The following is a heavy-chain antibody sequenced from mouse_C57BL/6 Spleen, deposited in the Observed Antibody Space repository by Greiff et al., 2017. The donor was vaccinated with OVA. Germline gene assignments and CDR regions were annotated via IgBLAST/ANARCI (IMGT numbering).Heavy chain of an antibody. CDR1: GYTFTDYN. Sequence: VQLKESGPELVKPGASVKIPCKASGYTFTDYNMDWVKQSHGKSLERIGDINPNNGGTIYNQKFKGKATLTVDKSSSTAYMELRSLTSEDTAVYYCARGYDYAMDYWGQGTSVTVSS. CDR3: ARGYDYAMDY. D-gene: IGHD3-1*01. CDR2: INPNNGGT. J-gene: IGHJ4*01. V-gene: IGHV1-18*01.